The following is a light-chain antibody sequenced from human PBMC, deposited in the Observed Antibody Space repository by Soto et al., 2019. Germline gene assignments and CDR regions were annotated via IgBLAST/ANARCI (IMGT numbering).Light chain of an antibody. CDR3: QQRSRWPLT. CDR2: DTS. V-gene: IGKV3-11*01. J-gene: IGKJ3*01. CDR1: QSVSSY. Sequence: EIVLTQSPATLSLSPGERATLSCRASQSVSSYLAWFQQKPGQAPRLLIFDTSNRATGIPARFSGSGSGTDFTITISSLEPEDFAVYYCQQRSRWPLTFGPGTKVDLK.